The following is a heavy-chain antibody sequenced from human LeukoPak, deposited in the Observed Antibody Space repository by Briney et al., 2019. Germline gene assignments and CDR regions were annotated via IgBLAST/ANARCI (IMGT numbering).Heavy chain of an antibody. Sequence: GESLKISCKASGYSFTSYWIGWVRQMPGKGLEWMGIIFPGDSDTRYSPSFQGQVTISADKSISTAYLQWSSLKASDTAIHYCARRYCSSTSCNHDAFDIWGQGTMVTVSS. D-gene: IGHD2-2*01. CDR3: ARRYCSSTSCNHDAFDI. V-gene: IGHV5-51*01. CDR1: GYSFTSYW. J-gene: IGHJ3*02. CDR2: IFPGDSDT.